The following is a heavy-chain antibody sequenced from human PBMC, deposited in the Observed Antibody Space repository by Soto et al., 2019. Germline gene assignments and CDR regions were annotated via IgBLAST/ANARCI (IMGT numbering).Heavy chain of an antibody. D-gene: IGHD2-2*01. CDR2: IYPTGST. V-gene: IGHV4-4*07. J-gene: IGHJ5*02. CDR1: GVSFSNYY. Sequence: PSETLSITCTVSGVSFSNYYCNWVRKSAGKGLEWIGRIYPTGSTTYNPSLKSRLTMSVDTSKNQFSLRLTSMTAADTAVYYCATGRSEVVPGAMDTWGQGTLVTVS. CDR3: ATGRSEVVPGAMDT.